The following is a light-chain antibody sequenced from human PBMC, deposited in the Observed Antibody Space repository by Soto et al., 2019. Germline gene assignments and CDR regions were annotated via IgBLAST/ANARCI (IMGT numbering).Light chain of an antibody. CDR1: ENVNSI. CDR2: GAS. V-gene: IGKV3-20*01. Sequence: IVMTQSPATLSVSPGERATLSCRASENVNSILAWYQQKPGQAPRLLIYGASSRATGIPDRFSGSGSGTDFTLTISRLEPEDFAVYYCQQYGSSRWTFGQGTKVDIK. CDR3: QQYGSSRWT. J-gene: IGKJ1*01.